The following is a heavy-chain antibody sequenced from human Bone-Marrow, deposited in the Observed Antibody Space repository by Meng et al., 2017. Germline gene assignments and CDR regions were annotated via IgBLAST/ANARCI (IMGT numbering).Heavy chain of an antibody. D-gene: IGHD2-15*01. CDR1: GDSVSSNSAA. J-gene: IGHJ4*02. CDR3: AREIFSSYVVVAATTNFDY. V-gene: IGHV6-1*01. Sequence: QVQLQQPGPGLLKPSPTLSLTCAISGDSVSSNSAAWNWIRQSPSRGLEWLGRTYYRSKWYNDYAVSVKSRITINPDTSKNQFSLQLNSVTPEDTAVYYCAREIFSSYVVVAATTNFDYWGQGTLVTSPQ. CDR2: TYYRSKWYN.